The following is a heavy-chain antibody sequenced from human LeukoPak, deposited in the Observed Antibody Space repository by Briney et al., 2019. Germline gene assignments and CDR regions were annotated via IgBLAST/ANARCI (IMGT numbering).Heavy chain of an antibody. D-gene: IGHD3-22*01. CDR3: ARGMNYYDSSGYYYPAPFDY. CDR2: IYSGGST. J-gene: IGHJ4*02. V-gene: IGHV3-53*01. Sequence: QAGGSLRLSCAASGFTVSSNYMSWVRQAPGKGLEWVSVIYSGGSTYYADSVKGRFTISRDNSKNTLYLQMNSLRAEDTAVYYCARGMNYYDSSGYYYPAPFDYWGQGTLVTVSS. CDR1: GFTVSSNY.